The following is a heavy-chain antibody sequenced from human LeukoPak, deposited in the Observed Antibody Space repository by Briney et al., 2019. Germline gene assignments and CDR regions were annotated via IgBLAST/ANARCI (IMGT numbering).Heavy chain of an antibody. CDR3: AGAHSSSPAEY. D-gene: IGHD6-6*01. V-gene: IGHV3-21*01. J-gene: IGHJ4*02. Sequence: PGGSLRLSCAASGFTFSLYSMNWVRQAPGKGLGWVSSISSSSYVYYADSIKGRFTISRDNAKNSLYLQMNSLRAEDTAVYYCAGAHSSSPAEYWGQGTLVTVSS. CDR2: ISSSSYV. CDR1: GFTFSLYS.